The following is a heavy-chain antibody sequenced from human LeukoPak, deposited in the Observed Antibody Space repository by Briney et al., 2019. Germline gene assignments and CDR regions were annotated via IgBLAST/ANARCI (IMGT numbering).Heavy chain of an antibody. D-gene: IGHD3-22*01. Sequence: GGSLGLSCAASGFTFSSSWMLWVRQAPGKGLVWVSRINSDESSTSYADSVKGRFTISRDNAKNTLYLQMNSLRAEDTAVYYCAREIYDSSGYPGDAFDIWGQGTMVTVSS. CDR3: AREIYDSSGYPGDAFDI. J-gene: IGHJ3*02. CDR1: GFTFSSSW. CDR2: INSDESST. V-gene: IGHV3-74*01.